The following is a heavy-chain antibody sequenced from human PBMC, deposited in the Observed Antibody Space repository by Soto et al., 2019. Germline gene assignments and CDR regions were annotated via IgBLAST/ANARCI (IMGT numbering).Heavy chain of an antibody. CDR3: AREMDDGFDI. J-gene: IGHJ3*02. Sequence: EVQLVESGGGLVQPGGSLRLSCAASGFSFSGYWMSWVRQAPGKGPEWVANIKEDGSEKYFLDSVTGRFTIPRDNAKNSLYLQIYSLRAEDTAIYYCAREMDDGFDIWGQGTMVTVSS. V-gene: IGHV3-7*01. CDR1: GFSFSGYW. CDR2: IKEDGSEK.